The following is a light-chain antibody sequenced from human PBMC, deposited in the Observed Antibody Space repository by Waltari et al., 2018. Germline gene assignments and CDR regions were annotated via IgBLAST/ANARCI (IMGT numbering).Light chain of an antibody. CDR3: DSYPRSDTGV. V-gene: IGLV2-14*03. Sequence: QSALTQPASVSGSPGQSITISCTGTSSDVVRTNHVSWYQQPPGQAPKLRFYDVSKWPSGVSDRFSGSKSGNTAARTISGLQAEDEADYYCDSYPRSDTGVVGGETRVTVL. CDR2: DVS. J-gene: IGLJ3*02. CDR1: SSDVVRTNH.